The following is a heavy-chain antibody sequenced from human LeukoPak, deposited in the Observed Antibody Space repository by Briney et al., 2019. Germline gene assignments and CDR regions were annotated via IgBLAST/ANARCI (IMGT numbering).Heavy chain of an antibody. CDR3: ARPITSMVRGVNYYMDV. J-gene: IGHJ6*03. D-gene: IGHD3-10*01. V-gene: IGHV4-59*12. CDR1: GGSISSYY. CDR2: IYYSGST. Sequence: SETLSLTCTVSGGSISSYYWSWIRQPPGKGLEWIGYIYYSGSTNYNPSLKSRVTISVDTSKNQFSLKLSSVTAADTAVYYCARPITSMVRGVNYYMDVWGKGTTVTISS.